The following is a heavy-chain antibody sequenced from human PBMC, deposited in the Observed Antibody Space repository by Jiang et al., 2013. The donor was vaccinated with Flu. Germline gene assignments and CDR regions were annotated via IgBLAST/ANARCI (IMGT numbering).Heavy chain of an antibody. CDR1: GYTFTNYG. Sequence: GAEVKKPGASVKVSCKASGYTFTNYGIGWVRQAPGQGLEWMAWISAYDGNTKYAQKFQDRVTMTTDTSTSTAYMELRSLTSDDTAVYYCARDDWYGDYADFDYVGPGNPGHRL. CDR2: ISAYDGNT. CDR3: ARDDWYGDYADFDY. D-gene: IGHD4-17*01. V-gene: IGHV1-18*01. J-gene: IGHJ4*02.